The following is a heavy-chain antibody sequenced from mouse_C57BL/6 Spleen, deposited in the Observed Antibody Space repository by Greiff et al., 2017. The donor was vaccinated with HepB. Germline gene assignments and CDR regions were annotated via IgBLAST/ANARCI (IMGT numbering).Heavy chain of an antibody. Sequence: EVQLQQSGPELVKPGASVKIPCKASGYTFTDYNMDWVKQSHGKSLEWIGDINPNNGGTIYNQKFKGTATLTVDKSSSTAYMDLRSLTSEDTPVSYCASPEIGYLDYWGQGTTLTVAS. J-gene: IGHJ2*01. CDR1: GYTFTDYN. V-gene: IGHV1-18*01. CDR3: ASPEIGYLDY. D-gene: IGHD3-1*01. CDR2: INPNNGGT.